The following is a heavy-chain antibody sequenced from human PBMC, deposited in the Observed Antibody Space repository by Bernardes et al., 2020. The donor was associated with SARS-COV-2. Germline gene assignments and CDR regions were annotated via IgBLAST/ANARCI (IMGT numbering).Heavy chain of an antibody. CDR3: ARLWGSGPNNWFDP. Sequence: SETLSLTCTVSGGSISSSIYYWGWIRQPPGKGLDWIGSIYKSGGTYYNTSLQSRVTISVDTSKNQFSLNLNSVTAADTAVYYCARLWGSGPNNWFDPWGQGTLVTVSS. CDR1: GGSISSSIYY. J-gene: IGHJ5*02. D-gene: IGHD3-10*01. CDR2: IYKSGGT. V-gene: IGHV4-39*01.